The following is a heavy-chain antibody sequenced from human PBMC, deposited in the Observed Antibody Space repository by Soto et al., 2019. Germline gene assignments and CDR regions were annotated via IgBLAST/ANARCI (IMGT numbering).Heavy chain of an antibody. CDR3: ASVGGYDYLDI. J-gene: IGHJ3*02. Sequence: SVKVSCKASGGTFRSYTISWVRQAPGQGLEWMGRIIPILGIANYAQKFQGRVTITADKSTSTAYMELSSLRSEDTAVYYCASVGGYDYLDIWGQGTMVTVSS. D-gene: IGHD5-12*01. V-gene: IGHV1-69*02. CDR2: IIPILGIA. CDR1: GGTFRSYT.